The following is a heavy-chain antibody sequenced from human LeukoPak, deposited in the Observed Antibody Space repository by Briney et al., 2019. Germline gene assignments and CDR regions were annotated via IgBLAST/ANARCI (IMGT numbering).Heavy chain of an antibody. J-gene: IGHJ3*02. CDR2: IYYSGST. CDR1: GGSISSYY. V-gene: IGHV4-59*01. D-gene: IGHD3-10*01. CDR3: ARGLRGAFDI. Sequence: PSETLSLTCTVSGGSISSYYWSWIRQPPWKGRGWIGYIYYSGSTNYNPSLKSRVTISVDTSKNQFSLKPSSVTAADTAVYYCARGLRGAFDIWGQGTMVTVSS.